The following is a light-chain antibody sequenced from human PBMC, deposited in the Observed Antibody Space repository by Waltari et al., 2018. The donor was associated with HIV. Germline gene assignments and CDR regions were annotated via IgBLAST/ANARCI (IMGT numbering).Light chain of an antibody. Sequence: QSALTQPASVSGSPGQSITISCTGASSDVGDYNYVSWYQQHPGKAPKLMIYDVSHRPSGVSIRFSGSKSGTTASLTISALQAEDEPDYYCSSYTGSSTLGVFGPGTRVTVL. CDR1: SSDVGDYNY. V-gene: IGLV2-14*03. CDR2: DVS. CDR3: SSYTGSSTLGV. J-gene: IGLJ1*01.